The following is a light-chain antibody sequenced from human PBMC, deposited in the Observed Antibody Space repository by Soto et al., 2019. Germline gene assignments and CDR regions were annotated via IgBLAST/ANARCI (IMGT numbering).Light chain of an antibody. CDR2: GAS. J-gene: IGKJ1*01. CDR3: QQYFRWPPWT. CDR1: LSVSSD. V-gene: IGKV3-15*01. Sequence: EVLMTQSPATLSVSPGDRVTLSCRASLSVSSDLAWYQQKPGQAPTLLIYGASIRATGVPARFSGSWSGTDFTLTIESLQSEDVADYYCQQYFRWPPWTFGQGTKVEI.